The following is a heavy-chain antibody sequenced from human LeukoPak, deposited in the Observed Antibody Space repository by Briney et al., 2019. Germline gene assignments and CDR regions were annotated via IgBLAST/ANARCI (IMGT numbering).Heavy chain of an antibody. CDR1: GGSFSGYY. CDR2: INHSGST. Sequence: SETLSLTCAVYGGSFSGYYWSWIRQPPGKGLEWIGEINHSGSTNYNPSLKSRVTISVDTSENQFSLKLTSVTAADTAIYYCARPGGGPIRWGQGSLVTVSS. CDR3: ARPGGGPIR. D-gene: IGHD2-15*01. V-gene: IGHV4-34*01. J-gene: IGHJ4*02.